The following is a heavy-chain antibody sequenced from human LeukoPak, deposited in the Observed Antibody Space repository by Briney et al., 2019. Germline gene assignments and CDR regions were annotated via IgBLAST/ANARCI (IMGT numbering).Heavy chain of an antibody. Sequence: PSETLSLSCTVSDGTISAYSWSWIRQPPGKGLEWIGCIDYSGGTTNNPYLKSRITILVDTSNNQFSLKLSSVMPSDRPVYYCARGGSANWAPYWYFDLWGRGTLVTVSS. J-gene: IGHJ2*01. CDR2: IDYSGGT. CDR3: ARGGSANWAPYWYFDL. V-gene: IGHV4-59*01. D-gene: IGHD7-27*01. CDR1: DGTISAYS.